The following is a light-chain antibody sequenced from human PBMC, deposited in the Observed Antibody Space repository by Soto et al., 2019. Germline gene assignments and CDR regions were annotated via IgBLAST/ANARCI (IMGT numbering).Light chain of an antibody. J-gene: IGLJ2*01. CDR3: CSSAGSYTEL. CDR1: SSDVGNYNY. CDR2: DGT. V-gene: IGLV2-11*01. Sequence: QSALTQPRSVSGSPGQSVTISCTGTSSDVGNYNYVSWYQQHPGKAPKLMIYDGTKRPSGVPDRFSGSKSGNTASLTISGLQAEDEADYYCCSSAGSYTELFGGGTKLTVL.